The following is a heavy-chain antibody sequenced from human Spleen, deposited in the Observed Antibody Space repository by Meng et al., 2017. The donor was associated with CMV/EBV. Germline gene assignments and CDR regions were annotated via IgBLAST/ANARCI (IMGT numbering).Heavy chain of an antibody. D-gene: IGHD2-15*01. CDR1: GGSISSSSYY. CDR2: IYYSGST. Sequence: SENLSLTCTVSGGSISSSSYYWGWIRQPPGKGLEWIGSIYYSGSTYYNPSLKSRVTISVDTSKNQFSLKLSSVTAADTAVYYCARSRAAAATPSPDYWGQGTLVTVSS. CDR3: ARSRAAAATPSPDY. J-gene: IGHJ4*02. V-gene: IGHV4-39*01.